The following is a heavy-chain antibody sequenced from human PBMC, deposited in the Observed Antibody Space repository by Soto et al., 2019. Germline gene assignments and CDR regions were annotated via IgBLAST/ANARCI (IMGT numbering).Heavy chain of an antibody. CDR2: ISHDGRNT. J-gene: IGHJ4*02. CDR1: GFTFRTYA. V-gene: IGHV3-30*18. Sequence: QVQVVESGGGVVQPGRSLRLSCAASGFTFRTYAMHWVRQAPGKGLEWVAVISHDGRNTDYGDSVKGRFTISRDNSKRTLSLQMNSLRPEDTGVYYCAKDAGSTEYFFASWGQGTLVSVSS. CDR3: AKDAGSTEYFFAS.